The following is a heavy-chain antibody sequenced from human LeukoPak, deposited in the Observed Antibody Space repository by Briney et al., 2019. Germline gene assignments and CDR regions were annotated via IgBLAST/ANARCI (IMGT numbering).Heavy chain of an antibody. J-gene: IGHJ4*02. D-gene: IGHD3-10*01. CDR1: GFTVSSNY. CDR3: ARAASGGSLLWFGELSRTRYYFDY. CDR2: IYSGGST. V-gene: IGHV3-66*01. Sequence: GGSLRLSCAASGFTVSSNYMSWVRQAPGKGLEWVSVIYSGGSTYYADSVKGRFTISRDNPKNTLYLQMNSLRAEDTAVYYCARAASGGSLLWFGELSRTRYYFDYWGQGTLVTVSS.